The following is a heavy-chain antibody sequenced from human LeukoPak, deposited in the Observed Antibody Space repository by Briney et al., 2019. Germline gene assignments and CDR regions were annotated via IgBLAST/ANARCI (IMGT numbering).Heavy chain of an antibody. J-gene: IGHJ5*02. D-gene: IGHD2-15*01. CDR2: ISGSGGST. Sequence: GGSLRLSCAASGFTFSSYAMSWGRQAPGEGVEWGSAISGSGGSTYYADSVKGRFTISRDNSKNTLYLQMNSLRAEDTAVYYCAKEYCSGGSCYLETWGQGTLVTVSS. CDR1: GFTFSSYA. CDR3: AKEYCSGGSCYLET. V-gene: IGHV3-23*01.